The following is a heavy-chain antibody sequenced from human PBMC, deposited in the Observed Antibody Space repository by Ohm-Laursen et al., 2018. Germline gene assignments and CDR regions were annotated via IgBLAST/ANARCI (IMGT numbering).Heavy chain of an antibody. V-gene: IGHV3-11*01. CDR2: ISSSGSTI. CDR1: GFTSSDYY. J-gene: IGHJ4*02. CDR3: ARNYGLLAFYIDY. Sequence: GSLRLSCSASGFTSSDYYMSWIRQAPGKGLEWVSYISSSGSTIYYADSVKGRFTIPRDNAKNSLYLQMNSLRAEDTAVYYCARNYGLLAFYIDYWGQGTLVTVSS. D-gene: IGHD3-10*01.